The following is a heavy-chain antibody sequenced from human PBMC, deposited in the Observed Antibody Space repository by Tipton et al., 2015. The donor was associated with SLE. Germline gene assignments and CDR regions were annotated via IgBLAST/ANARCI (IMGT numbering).Heavy chain of an antibody. J-gene: IGHJ6*03. D-gene: IGHD1-1*01. V-gene: IGHV4-4*07. CDR1: GGSISFDY. CDR3: ARGREWNWSPYYMDV. CDR2: IYSSGDR. Sequence: LRLSCTVSGGSISFDYWSWIRQSAGRGLEWIGRIYSSGDRDYNPSLKTRLTMSVDTSRDQFSLTLNSVTAADTGIYYCARGREWNWSPYYMDVWGKGTTVTVSS.